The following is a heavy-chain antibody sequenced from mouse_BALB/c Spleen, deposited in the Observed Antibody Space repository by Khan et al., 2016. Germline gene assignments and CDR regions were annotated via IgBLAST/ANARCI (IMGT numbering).Heavy chain of an antibody. CDR3: ARGKGRRYWYFDV. J-gene: IGHJ1*01. V-gene: IGHV5-6*01. CDR2: ISSGGSYT. Sequence: EVELVESGGDLVKPGGSLKLSCAASGFTFSSYGMSWVRQTPDKRLEWVATISSGGSYTYYPDSVKGRFTISRDNAKNTLYLQMSSLKSEDTAMYYCARGKGRRYWYFDVWGAGTTVTVSS. D-gene: IGHD2-14*01. CDR1: GFTFSSYG.